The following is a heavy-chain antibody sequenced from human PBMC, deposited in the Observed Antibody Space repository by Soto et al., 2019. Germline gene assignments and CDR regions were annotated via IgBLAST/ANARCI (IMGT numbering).Heavy chain of an antibody. V-gene: IGHV3-74*01. J-gene: IGHJ6*02. Sequence: GGSLRLSCAASGFTFSSYWMHWVRQAPGKGLVWVSRINSDGSSTSYADSVKGRFTISRDNAKNTLYLQMNSLRAEDTAVYYCARVPVWYLPLGGYYYYGMDVWGQGTTVTVSS. D-gene: IGHD2-15*01. CDR1: GFTFSSYW. CDR2: INSDGSST. CDR3: ARVPVWYLPLGGYYYYGMDV.